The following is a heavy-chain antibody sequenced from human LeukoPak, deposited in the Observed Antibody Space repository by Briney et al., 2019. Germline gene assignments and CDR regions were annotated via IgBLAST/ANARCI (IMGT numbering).Heavy chain of an antibody. CDR1: GYSISSGYL. D-gene: IGHD5-12*01. CDR2: IYHSGST. CDR3: ASTYLYSGYEHTDY. V-gene: IGHV4-38-2*02. Sequence: TASETLSLTCTVSGYSISSGYLWGWIRQPPGKGLEWIGSIYHSGSTYYNPSLKSRVTISVDTSKNQFSLKLSSVTAADTAVYYCASTYLYSGYEHTDYWGQGTLVTVSS. J-gene: IGHJ4*02.